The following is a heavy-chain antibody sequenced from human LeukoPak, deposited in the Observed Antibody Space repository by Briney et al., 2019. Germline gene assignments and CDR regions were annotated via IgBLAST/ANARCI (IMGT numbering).Heavy chain of an antibody. V-gene: IGHV4-59*01. Sequence: SETLSLTCTVSGGSINNYYWSWSRQPPGKGLEWIGYVYYTGSTSYNPSLKSRVTISLDTPKNQFSLDLNSVTAADTAVYYCARGAARGIVVVPAYDAFDIWGQGTMVTVSS. J-gene: IGHJ3*02. CDR3: ARGAARGIVVVPAYDAFDI. D-gene: IGHD2-2*01. CDR1: GGSINNYY. CDR2: VYYTGST.